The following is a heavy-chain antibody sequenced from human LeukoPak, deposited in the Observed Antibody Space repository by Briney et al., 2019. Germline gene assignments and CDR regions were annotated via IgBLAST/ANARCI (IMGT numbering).Heavy chain of an antibody. CDR3: AREHSSGYHDY. V-gene: IGHV4-59*01. Sequence: SETLFLTCTVSGGSISSYYWRWIRQPPGKGLEWIGYIYYSGSTNYNPSLKSRVTISVDTSRNQFSLKLSSVTAADTAVYYCAREHSSGYHDYWGQGTLVTVSS. CDR1: GGSISSYY. CDR2: IYYSGST. J-gene: IGHJ4*02. D-gene: IGHD3-22*01.